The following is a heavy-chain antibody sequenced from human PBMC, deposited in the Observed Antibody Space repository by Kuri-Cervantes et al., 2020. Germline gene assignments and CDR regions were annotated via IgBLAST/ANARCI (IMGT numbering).Heavy chain of an antibody. CDR2: ISYDGSNK. J-gene: IGHJ4*02. V-gene: IGHV3-30*18. Sequence: GESLKISCAASGFTFSSYGMHWVRQAPGKGLEWVAVISYDGSNKYYADSVKGRFTNSRDNSKNTLYLQMNSLRAEDTAVYYCAKICTMIVVDYYFDYWGQGTLVTVSS. CDR3: AKICTMIVVDYYFDY. D-gene: IGHD3-22*01. CDR1: GFTFSSYG.